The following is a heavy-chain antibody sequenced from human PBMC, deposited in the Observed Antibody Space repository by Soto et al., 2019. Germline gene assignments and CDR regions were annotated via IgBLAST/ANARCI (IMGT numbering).Heavy chain of an antibody. Sequence: ASVKVSCKVSGYTLTELSTHWVRQAPGKGLEWMGGFDPEDGETIYAQKFQGRVTMTEDTSTDTAYMELSSLRSEDTAVYYCETKINSVFGVVNKGYGFENWGQGTKVT. CDR1: GYTLTELS. D-gene: IGHD3-3*01. J-gene: IGHJ3*02. CDR3: ETKINSVFGVVNKGYGFEN. V-gene: IGHV1-24*01. CDR2: FDPEDGET.